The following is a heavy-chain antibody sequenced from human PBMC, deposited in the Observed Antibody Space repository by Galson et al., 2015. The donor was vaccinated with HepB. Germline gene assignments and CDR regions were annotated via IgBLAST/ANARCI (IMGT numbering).Heavy chain of an antibody. V-gene: IGHV5-51*01. CDR3: ARRSSGWYIDY. Sequence: QSGAEVKKPGESLKISCKGSGYGFTNYWIGWVRQMPGKGLEWMGLIYPGDSDTRYSPSFQGQVTISADRSISTACLQWSSLKASDTAMYYCARRSSGWYIDYWGQGTLVTVSS. J-gene: IGHJ4*02. D-gene: IGHD6-19*01. CDR1: GYGFTNYW. CDR2: IYPGDSDT.